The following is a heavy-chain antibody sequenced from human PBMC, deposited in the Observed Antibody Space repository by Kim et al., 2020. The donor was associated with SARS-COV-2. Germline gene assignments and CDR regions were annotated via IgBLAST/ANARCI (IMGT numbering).Heavy chain of an antibody. CDR3: AKDTYYYGSGSDYTEGLVDY. D-gene: IGHD3-10*01. J-gene: IGHJ4*02. CDR1: GFTFDDYA. CDR2: ISGDGGST. V-gene: IGHV3-43*02. Sequence: GGSLRLSCAASGFTFDDYAMHWVRQAPGKGLEWVSLISGDGGSTYYADSVKGRFTISRDNSKNSLYLQMNSLRTEDTALYYCAKDTYYYGSGSDYTEGLVDYWGQGTLVTVSS.